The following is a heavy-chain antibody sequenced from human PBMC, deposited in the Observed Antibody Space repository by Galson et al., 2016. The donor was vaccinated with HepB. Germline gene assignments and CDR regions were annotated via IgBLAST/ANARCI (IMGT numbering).Heavy chain of an antibody. V-gene: IGHV3-33*06. Sequence: SLRLSCAASGFTFNTYAMHWVRQAPGMGLEWVAVIWFDGSNKYYADSVKGQFTISRDNSKNTLSLQMNNLRVEDTAVYFCAKDHSSAYDTSGYYPYYFDSWGQGALVTVSS. D-gene: IGHD3-22*01. CDR2: IWFDGSNK. J-gene: IGHJ4*02. CDR1: GFTFNTYA. CDR3: AKDHSSAYDTSGYYPYYFDS.